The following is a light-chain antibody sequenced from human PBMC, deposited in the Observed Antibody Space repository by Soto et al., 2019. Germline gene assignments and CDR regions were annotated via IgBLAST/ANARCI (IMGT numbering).Light chain of an antibody. CDR2: GAG. CDR1: QSVSSSY. CDR3: QQYGSSPLT. Sequence: EIVLTQSPGTLSLSPGERATLSCRASQSVSSSYLAWYQQKPGRAPRLLIYGAGSRATGIPDRFSGSGSGTDFTLTINRLEPEDFAVYYCQQYGSSPLTFGGGTKVDI. V-gene: IGKV3-20*01. J-gene: IGKJ4*01.